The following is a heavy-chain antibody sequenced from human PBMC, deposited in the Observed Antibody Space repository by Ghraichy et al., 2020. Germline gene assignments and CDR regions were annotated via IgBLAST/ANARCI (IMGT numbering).Heavy chain of an antibody. D-gene: IGHD6-19*01. V-gene: IGHV1-2*02. CDR1: GYTFTGYY. J-gene: IGHJ3*02. Sequence: ASVNVSCKASGYTFTGYYMHWVRQAPGQGLEWMGWINPNSGGTNYAQKFQGRVTMTRDTSISTAYMELSRLRSDDTAVYYCARDESAPRSGWYWGDAFDIWGQGTMVTVSS. CDR2: INPNSGGT. CDR3: ARDESAPRSGWYWGDAFDI.